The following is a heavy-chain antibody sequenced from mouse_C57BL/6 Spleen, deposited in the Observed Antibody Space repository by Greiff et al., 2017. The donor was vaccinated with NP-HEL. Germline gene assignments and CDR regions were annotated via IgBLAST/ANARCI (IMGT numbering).Heavy chain of an antibody. V-gene: IGHV1-26*01. Sequence: VQLQQSGPELVKPGASVKISCKASGYTFTDYYMNWVKQSHGKSLEWIGDINPNNGGTSYNQKFKGKATLTVDKSSSTAYMELRSLTSEDSAVYYCARGGIWGYDDYYAMDYWGQGTSVTVSS. CDR2: INPNNGGT. CDR3: ARGGIWGYDDYYAMDY. CDR1: GYTFTDYY. J-gene: IGHJ4*01. D-gene: IGHD2-2*01.